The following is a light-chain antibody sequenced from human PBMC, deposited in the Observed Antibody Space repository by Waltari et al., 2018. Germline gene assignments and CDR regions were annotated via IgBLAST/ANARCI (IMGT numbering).Light chain of an antibody. CDR2: GAS. CDR1: QSVSSS. CDR3: QQYSNWPT. V-gene: IGKV3-11*01. J-gene: IGKJ1*01. Sequence: EIVLTQSPATLSLSPGERATLSCRASQSVSSSLAWYLQKPGQAPRLLIYGASNRATGIPDRFSGSGSGTDFTLTISSLEPEDFAVYYCQQYSNWPTFGQGTKVEIK.